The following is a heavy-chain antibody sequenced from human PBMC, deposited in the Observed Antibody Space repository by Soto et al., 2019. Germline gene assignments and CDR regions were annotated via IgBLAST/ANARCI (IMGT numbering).Heavy chain of an antibody. D-gene: IGHD4-17*01. V-gene: IGHV4-34*01. CDR3: ARRATVTTYAFDI. Sequence: WETLSLTCAVYGGSFSGYYWSWIRQPPGKGLEWIGEINHSGSTNYNPSLKSRVTISVDTSKNQFSLKLSSVTAADTAVYYCARRATVTTYAFDIWGQGTMVTVSS. CDR2: INHSGST. J-gene: IGHJ3*02. CDR1: GGSFSGYY.